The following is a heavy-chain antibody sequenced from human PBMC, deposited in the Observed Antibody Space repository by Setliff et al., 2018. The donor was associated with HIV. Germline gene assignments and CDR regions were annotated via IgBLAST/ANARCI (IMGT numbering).Heavy chain of an antibody. Sequence: AGTLSLTCTVSGGSISNSRYYWSWIGQPPGKGLEWIGSIYYSGSTNYNPSLKSRVTISVDTSKNQFSLKLSSVTAADTAVYYCSIYYYGSGSYTTAYYFDYWGQGTLVTVSS. CDR2: IYYSGST. J-gene: IGHJ4*02. V-gene: IGHV4-61*01. D-gene: IGHD3-10*01. CDR1: GGSISNSRYY. CDR3: SIYYYGSGSYTTAYYFDY.